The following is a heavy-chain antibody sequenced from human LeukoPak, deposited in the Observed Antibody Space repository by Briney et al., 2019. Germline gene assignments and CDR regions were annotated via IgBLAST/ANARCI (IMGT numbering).Heavy chain of an antibody. D-gene: IGHD3-3*01. CDR2: INLRGST. J-gene: IGHJ6*03. CDR1: GGSFNDYY. Sequence: SETLSLTCAVYGGSFNDYYWNWIRQPPGKGLEWIGEINLRGSTTYNPSLRSRVTISVGTSKNQFSLKLSSVTAADTAVYYCARVPSEYYDFWSGYYQGPYYYYYMDVWGKGTTVTVSS. CDR3: ARVPSEYYDFWSGYYQGPYYYYYMDV. V-gene: IGHV4-34*01.